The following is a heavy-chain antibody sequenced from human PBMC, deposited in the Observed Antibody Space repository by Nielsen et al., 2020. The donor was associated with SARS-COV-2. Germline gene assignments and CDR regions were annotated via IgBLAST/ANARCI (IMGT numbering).Heavy chain of an antibody. V-gene: IGHV3-33*01. CDR1: GFTFSSYG. J-gene: IGHJ4*02. Sequence: GSLRLSCAASGFTFSSYGMHWVRQAPGKGLEWVAVIWYDGSNKYYADSVKGRFTISRDNSKNTLYLQMNSLRAEDTAVYYCATSLKACGGDCYAILDYWGQGTLVTVSS. CDR3: ATSLKACGGDCYAILDY. CDR2: IWYDGSNK. D-gene: IGHD2-21*02.